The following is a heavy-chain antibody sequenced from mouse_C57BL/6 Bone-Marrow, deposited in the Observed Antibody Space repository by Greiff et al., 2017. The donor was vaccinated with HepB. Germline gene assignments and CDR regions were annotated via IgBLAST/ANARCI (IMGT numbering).Heavy chain of an antibody. CDR3: TRRGIYDYALYY. CDR1: GYTFTSYW. D-gene: IGHD2-4*01. V-gene: IGHV1-64*01. J-gene: IGHJ2*01. CDR2: IHPNSGST. Sequence: VQLQQPGAELVKPGASVKLSCKASGYTFTSYWMHWVKQRPGQGLEWIGRIHPNSGSTNYNEKFKSKATLTVDKSSSTAYMQLSSLTSEDSAVYYCTRRGIYDYALYYWGQGTTLTVSS.